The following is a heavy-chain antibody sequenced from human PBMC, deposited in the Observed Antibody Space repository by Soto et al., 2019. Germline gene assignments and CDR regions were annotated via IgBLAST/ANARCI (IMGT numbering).Heavy chain of an antibody. V-gene: IGHV1-69*06. D-gene: IGHD3-22*01. CDR1: GGTFSSYA. J-gene: IGHJ4*02. Sequence: SVKVSCKASGGTFSSYAISWVRQAPGQGLEWMGGIIPIFGTANYAQKFQGRVTITADKSTSTAYMELSSLRAEDTAVYYCARDPWTYMDYYDSSGYYHYFDYWGQGTLVTVSS. CDR3: ARDPWTYMDYYDSSGYYHYFDY. CDR2: IIPIFGTA.